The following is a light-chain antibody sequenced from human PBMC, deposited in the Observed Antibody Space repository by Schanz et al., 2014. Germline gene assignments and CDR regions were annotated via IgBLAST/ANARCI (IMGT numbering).Light chain of an antibody. Sequence: EIVLTQSPATLSLSPGERATLSCRASQRLTSYLAWYQQKPGQAPRLLIYDASTRATGIPARFSGSGSGTDFTLTIDSLEPEDFAVYFCQQRANWPRTFGQGTQVEIK. CDR1: QRLTSY. J-gene: IGKJ1*01. CDR2: DAS. V-gene: IGKV3-11*01. CDR3: QQRANWPRT.